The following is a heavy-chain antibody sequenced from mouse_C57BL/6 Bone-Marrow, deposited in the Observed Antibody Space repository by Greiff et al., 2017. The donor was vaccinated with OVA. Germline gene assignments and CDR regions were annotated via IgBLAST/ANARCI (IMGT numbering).Heavy chain of an antibody. CDR1: GYAFSSSW. CDR3: ARHEDGYYASYFDY. D-gene: IGHD2-3*01. J-gene: IGHJ2*01. V-gene: IGHV1-82*01. Sequence: QVQLQQSGPELVKPGASVKISCKASGYAFSSSWMNWVKQRPGKGLEWIGRIYPGDGDTTYNGQFKGKATLTADKSSSTAYMQLSSQTSEDSAVYFCARHEDGYYASYFDYGGQGTTLTVSA. CDR2: IYPGDGDT.